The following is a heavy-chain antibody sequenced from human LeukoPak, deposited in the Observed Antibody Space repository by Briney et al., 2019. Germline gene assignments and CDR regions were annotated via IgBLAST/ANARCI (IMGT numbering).Heavy chain of an antibody. CDR1: GFTASSNY. CDR3: AREGSYDSSTMWYFDY. V-gene: IGHV3-53*01. Sequence: GGSLRLSCASSGFTASSNYMAWVRQAPGKGLEWGSVIYSVGTIYCADSVKGRFTISRENSKNTLYLQMNSLRAEDTAVYYCAREGSYDSSTMWYFDYWGQGTLVTVSS. D-gene: IGHD3-22*01. J-gene: IGHJ4*02. CDR2: IYSVGTI.